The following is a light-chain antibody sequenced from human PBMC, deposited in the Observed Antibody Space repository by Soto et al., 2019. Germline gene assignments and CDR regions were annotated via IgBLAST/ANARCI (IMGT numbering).Light chain of an antibody. J-gene: IGKJ2*02. CDR3: QQRSNWHPGWT. CDR2: DAS. CDR1: QGVSSY. Sequence: EIVLTQSPATLSLSPGERATLSCRASQGVSSYLAWYQQKPGQAPRLLLYDASNRATGIPARFSGSGPGRDSTLTISSLEPEDFAVYYCQQRSNWHPGWTFGQGTKLEIK. V-gene: IGKV3D-11*01.